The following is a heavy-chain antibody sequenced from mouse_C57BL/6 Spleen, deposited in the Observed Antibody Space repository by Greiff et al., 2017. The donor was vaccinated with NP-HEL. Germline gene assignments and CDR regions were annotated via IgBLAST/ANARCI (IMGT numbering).Heavy chain of an antibody. V-gene: IGHV3-6*01. D-gene: IGHD3-2*02. CDR2: ISYDGSN. J-gene: IGHJ3*01. CDR3: ARESSELSWCAY. Sequence: EVQLQESGPGLVKPSQSLSLTCSVTGYSITSGYYWNWIRQFPGNKLEWMGYISYDGSNNYNPSLKNRISITRDTSKNQFFLKLNSVTTEDTATYYCARESSELSWCAYWGQGTLVTVSA. CDR1: GYSITSGYY.